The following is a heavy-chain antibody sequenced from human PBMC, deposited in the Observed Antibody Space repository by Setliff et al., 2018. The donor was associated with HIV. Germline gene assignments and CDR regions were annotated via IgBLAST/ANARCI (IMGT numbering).Heavy chain of an antibody. D-gene: IGHD3-10*01. CDR2: INPGRGNT. CDR1: GYSFTTYY. J-gene: IGHJ6*03. V-gene: IGHV1-46*01. CDR3: ARGLRGVVKGRYYYMDV. Sequence: ASVKVSCKASGYSFTTYYIHWLRQAPGQGLEWLGVINPGRGNTNYAQRFQGRVTVTSDTSTTTVYMQLSSLRLEDTAVYFCARGLRGVVKGRYYYMDVWGQGTTVTVSS.